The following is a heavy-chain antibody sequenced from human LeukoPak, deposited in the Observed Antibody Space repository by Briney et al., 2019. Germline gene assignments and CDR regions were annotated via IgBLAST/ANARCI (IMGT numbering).Heavy chain of an antibody. CDR2: INHSGST. D-gene: IGHD2-8*01. Sequence: SETLSLTCAVYGGSFSGYYWSWIRQPPGKGLEWIGEINHSGSTYYNPSLKSRITISVDKSQNQFSLKVNSLTAADTAVYYCATNGYYCMDVWGKGTTVTVSS. J-gene: IGHJ6*03. CDR3: ATNGYYCMDV. CDR1: GGSFSGYY. V-gene: IGHV4-34*01.